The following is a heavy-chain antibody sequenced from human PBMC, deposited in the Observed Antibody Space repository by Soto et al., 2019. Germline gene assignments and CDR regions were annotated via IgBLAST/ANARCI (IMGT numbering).Heavy chain of an antibody. CDR2: INTSNDNK. Sequence: ASVKVSCKASGYTFTNYGISWVRQAPGEGLEWVGWINTSNDNKLYAQKLQGRLTLTTDTSTSTAYMDLTTLRSDDTAVYFCARDPGAASFDFWAQGTMVTVSS. D-gene: IGHD2-15*01. J-gene: IGHJ4*02. CDR1: GYTFTNYG. V-gene: IGHV1-18*01. CDR3: ARDPGAASFDF.